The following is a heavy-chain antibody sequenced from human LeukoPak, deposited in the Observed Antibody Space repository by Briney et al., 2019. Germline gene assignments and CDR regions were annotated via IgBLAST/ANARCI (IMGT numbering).Heavy chain of an antibody. J-gene: IGHJ4*02. CDR2: IIPIFGTA. Sequence: SVKVSCKASGGTFGSYAISWVRQAPGQGLEWMGGIIPIFGTANYAQKFQGRVTITADESTSTAYMELSSLRSEDTAVYYCARAPGGYCSSTSCRETDYWGQGTLVTVSS. CDR3: ARAPGGYCSSTSCRETDY. CDR1: GGTFGSYA. V-gene: IGHV1-69*13. D-gene: IGHD2-2*01.